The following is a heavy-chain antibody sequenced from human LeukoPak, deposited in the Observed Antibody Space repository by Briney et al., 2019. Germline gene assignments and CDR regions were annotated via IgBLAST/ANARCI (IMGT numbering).Heavy chain of an antibody. CDR2: IYPRDGST. Sequence: ASVKVSCKAPGYSFTSNYIHWVRQAPGQGLEWMGMIYPRDGSTSYAQKFQGRVTVTRDTSTSTVHMELSGLRSEDTAVYYCARDQGAFDYWGQGTLVTVSS. D-gene: IGHD1-26*01. V-gene: IGHV1-46*01. J-gene: IGHJ4*02. CDR3: ARDQGAFDY. CDR1: GYSFTSNY.